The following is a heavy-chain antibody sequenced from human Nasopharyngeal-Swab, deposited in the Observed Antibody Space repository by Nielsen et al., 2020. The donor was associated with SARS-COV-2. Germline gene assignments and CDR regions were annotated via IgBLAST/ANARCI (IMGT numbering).Heavy chain of an antibody. D-gene: IGHD3-22*01. CDR1: GYSFTSYN. V-gene: IGHV1-46*01. CDR2: INPSGGTT. J-gene: IGHJ4*02. Sequence: ASVKVSCKASGYSFTSYNMHWVRQAPGQGLEWMGIINPSGGTTSHAQKFQGRVTMTRDMSTTTVYMELSRLRSEDTAVYYCAREASGSYLDYWGQGTLVTVSS. CDR3: AREASGSYLDY.